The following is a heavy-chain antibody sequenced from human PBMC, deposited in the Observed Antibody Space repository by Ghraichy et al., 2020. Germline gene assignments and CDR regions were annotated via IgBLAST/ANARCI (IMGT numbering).Heavy chain of an antibody. CDR2: IYYSGST. D-gene: IGHD3-10*01. J-gene: IGHJ6*02. CDR3: ARLAALTLVRGVTYYHAMDV. V-gene: IGHV4-59*08. CDR1: GGSISGYY. Sequence: SETLSLTCAVSGGSISGYYWSWIRQPPGKGLEWIGYIYYSGSTNYNPSLKSRLTISVDTSKNQFSLKLNSVTAADAAIYYCARLAALTLVRGVTYYHAMDVWGQGTTVTVSS.